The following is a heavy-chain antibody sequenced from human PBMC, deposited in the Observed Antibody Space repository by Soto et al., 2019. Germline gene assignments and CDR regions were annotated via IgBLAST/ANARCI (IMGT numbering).Heavy chain of an antibody. V-gene: IGHV1-69*13. J-gene: IGHJ6*02. D-gene: IGHD3-10*01. Sequence: GASVKVSCKASGGTFSSYAISWVRQAPGQGLEWMGGIIPIFGTANYAQKFQGRVTITADESTSTAYMELSSLRSEDTAVYYCARELSSRKRYYYYYYGMDVWGQGTTVTVSS. CDR2: IIPIFGTA. CDR1: GGTFSSYA. CDR3: ARELSSRKRYYYYYYGMDV.